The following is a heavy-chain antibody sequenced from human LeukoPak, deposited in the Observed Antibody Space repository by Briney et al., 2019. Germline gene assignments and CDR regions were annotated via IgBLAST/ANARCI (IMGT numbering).Heavy chain of an antibody. Sequence: PSETLSLTCTVSGGSISSSSYYWGWIRQPPGKGLEWIGSIYYSGSTYYNPSLKSRVTISVDTSKNQFSLKLSSVTAADTAVYYCARNAHQLLWGQGTLVTVSS. V-gene: IGHV4-39*07. CDR1: GGSISSSSYY. D-gene: IGHD2-2*01. CDR2: IYYSGST. CDR3: ARNAHQLL. J-gene: IGHJ4*02.